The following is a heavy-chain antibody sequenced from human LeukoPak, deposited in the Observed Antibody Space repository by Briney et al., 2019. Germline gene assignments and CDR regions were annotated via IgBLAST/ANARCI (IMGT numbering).Heavy chain of an antibody. Sequence: PSETLSLTCTVSGGSISSYYWSWIRQPAGKGLEWIGRIYTSGSTNYNPSLKSRVTMSVDTSKNQFSLKLCSVTAADTAVYYCARGAAGTGGYYYYYYMDVWGKGTTVTISS. J-gene: IGHJ6*03. CDR3: ARGAAGTGGYYYYYYMDV. D-gene: IGHD6-19*01. CDR2: IYTSGST. CDR1: GGSISSYY. V-gene: IGHV4-4*07.